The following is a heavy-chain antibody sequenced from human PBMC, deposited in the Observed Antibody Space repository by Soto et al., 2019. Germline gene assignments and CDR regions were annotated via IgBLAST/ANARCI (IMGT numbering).Heavy chain of an antibody. Sequence: EVQLVESGGGLVQPGGSLRLSCAASGFTFSSYSMNWVRQAPGKGLEWVSYISSSSSTIYYADSVKGRFTISRDHAKNSLYLQMNSLRAEDTAVYYCARGAYYYDSSGLSYWGQGTLVTVSS. CDR3: ARGAYYYDSSGLSY. CDR2: ISSSSSTI. V-gene: IGHV3-48*01. D-gene: IGHD3-22*01. J-gene: IGHJ4*02. CDR1: GFTFSSYS.